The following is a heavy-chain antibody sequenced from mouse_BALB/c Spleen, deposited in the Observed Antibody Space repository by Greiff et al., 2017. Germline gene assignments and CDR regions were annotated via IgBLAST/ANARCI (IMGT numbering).Heavy chain of an antibody. CDR3: ARGGGYDWFAY. CDR1: GFTFSSFG. J-gene: IGHJ3*01. V-gene: IGHV5-17*02. CDR2: ISSGSSTI. Sequence: EVQLQESGGGLVQPGGSRKLSCAASGFTFSSFGMHWVRQAPEKGLEWVAYISSGSSTIYYADTVKGRFTISRDNPKNTLFLQMTSLRSEDTAMYYCARGGGYDWFAYWGQGTLVTVSA. D-gene: IGHD2-2*01.